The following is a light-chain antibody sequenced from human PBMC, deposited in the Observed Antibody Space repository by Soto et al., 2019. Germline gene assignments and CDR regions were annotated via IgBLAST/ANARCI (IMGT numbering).Light chain of an antibody. CDR3: SSYTISSTYV. CDR1: SSDVGGYDY. CDR2: EVG. V-gene: IGLV2-14*01. J-gene: IGLJ1*01. Sequence: QSVLTQPASVSGSPGQSITISCTGTSSDVGGYDYVSWYQQYPGKAPKLMIYEVGNRPSGVSNRFSGSKSGNTASLTISGLQAEDEADYYCSSYTISSTYVFGTGTKVTVL.